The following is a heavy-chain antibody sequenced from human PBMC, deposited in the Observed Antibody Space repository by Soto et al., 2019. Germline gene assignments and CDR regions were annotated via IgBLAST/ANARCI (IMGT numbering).Heavy chain of an antibody. CDR3: AKKSSSSTFDY. V-gene: IGHV3-23*01. CDR2: ISGSDDST. D-gene: IGHD6-6*01. J-gene: IGHJ4*02. CDR1: GFTFSSYA. Sequence: EVQLLESGGGLVQPGESLRLSCAASGFTFSSYAMSWVRQAPGKGLEWVSVISGSDDSTYYADSVKGRFTISRDNSKNPLDLPKNSPRAEDTAVYYCAKKSSSSTFDYWGQGTLVTVSS.